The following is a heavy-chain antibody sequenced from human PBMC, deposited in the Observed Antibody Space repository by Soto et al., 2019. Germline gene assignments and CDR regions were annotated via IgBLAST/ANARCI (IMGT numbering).Heavy chain of an antibody. V-gene: IGHV1-46*01. CDR2: INPSVGST. Sequence: QVQLVQSGAEVKKPGASVKVSCKSSGYTFTTYNLHWVRQAPGQGLEWMGLINPSVGSTTYGQNFQDRVTMTRDTSTSTVYIELSSLRFEDTAVYYCARARDMDVWGQGTTVTVSS. CDR3: ARARDMDV. CDR1: GYTFTTYN. J-gene: IGHJ6*02.